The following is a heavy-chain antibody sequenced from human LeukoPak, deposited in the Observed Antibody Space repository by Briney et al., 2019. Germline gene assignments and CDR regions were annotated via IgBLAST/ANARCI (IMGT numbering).Heavy chain of an antibody. J-gene: IGHJ4*02. CDR1: GYTFTSYD. V-gene: IGHV1-8*01. CDR3: ARFGSGSYLADY. Sequence: GASVKVSCKASGYTFTSYDINRVRQATGQGLEWMGWMNPNSGNTGYAQKFQGRVTMTRNTSISTAYMELSSLRSEDTAVYYCARFGSGSYLADYWGQGALVTVSS. CDR2: MNPNSGNT. D-gene: IGHD1-26*01.